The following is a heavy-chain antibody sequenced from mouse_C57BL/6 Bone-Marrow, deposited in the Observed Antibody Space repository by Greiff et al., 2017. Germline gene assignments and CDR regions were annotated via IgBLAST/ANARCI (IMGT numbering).Heavy chain of an antibody. CDR2: IWSDGST. J-gene: IGHJ4*01. CDR1: GFSLTSYG. V-gene: IGHV2-6*03. CDR3: ARGGYYAIDC. Sequence: QVQLQQSGPGLVAPSQSLYITCNVSGFSLTSYGVHWVRQPPGKGLEWLVLIWSDGSTTYNSALKSRLSISKDNSKSKVFLKMNSLQTDDTAMYYYARGGYYAIDCCFRGNSVTVSS.